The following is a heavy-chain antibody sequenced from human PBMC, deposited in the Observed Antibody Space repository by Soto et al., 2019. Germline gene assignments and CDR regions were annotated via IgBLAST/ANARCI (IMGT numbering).Heavy chain of an antibody. D-gene: IGHD3-3*01. CDR3: ASFWSDYYYGMDV. Sequence: SETLSLTCTVSGGSISSSSYYWGWIRQPPGKGLEWIGYIYYSGSTNYNPSLKSRVTIPVDTSKNQFSLKLSSVTAADTAVYYCASFWSDYYYGMDVWGQGTTVTVSS. CDR2: IYYSGST. V-gene: IGHV4-61*05. J-gene: IGHJ6*02. CDR1: GGSISSSSYY.